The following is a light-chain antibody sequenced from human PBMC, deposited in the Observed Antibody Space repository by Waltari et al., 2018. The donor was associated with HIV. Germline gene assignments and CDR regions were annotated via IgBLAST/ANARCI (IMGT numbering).Light chain of an antibody. CDR2: AAS. J-gene: IGKJ1*01. Sequence: DIQMPQSPSSLSPSVGDSVTITCRASQGISTYLAWYQQKPGKVPKLLIYAASTLQSGVPSRFSGSGSGTDFTLTISSLQPEDVATYYCQKYNSAPTWTFGQGTKVEIK. V-gene: IGKV1-27*01. CDR1: QGISTY. CDR3: QKYNSAPTWT.